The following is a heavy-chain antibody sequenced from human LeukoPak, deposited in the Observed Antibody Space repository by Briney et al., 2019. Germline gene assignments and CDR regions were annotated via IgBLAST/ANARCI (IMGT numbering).Heavy chain of an antibody. CDR1: GFTFSSYE. CDR2: ISSSGSNI. D-gene: IGHD5-18*01. V-gene: IGHV3-48*03. CDR3: ARGSVDTAMAGDY. J-gene: IGHJ4*02. Sequence: GGSLRLSCAASGFTFSSYEMNWVRQAPGKGLEWVSYISSSGSNIYYADSVKGRFTISRDNAKNSLYLQMNGLRAEDTAVYYCARGSVDTAMAGDYWGQGTLVTVSS.